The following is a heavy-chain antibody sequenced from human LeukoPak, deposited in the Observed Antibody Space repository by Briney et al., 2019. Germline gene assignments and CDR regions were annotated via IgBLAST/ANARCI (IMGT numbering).Heavy chain of an antibody. CDR1: GFTFTRYD. J-gene: IGHJ4*02. CDR3: ARGKSIFGVVTLDDY. D-gene: IGHD3-3*01. Sequence: TSVKVSCKASGFTFTRYDIYWVLQATGQGLEWIGWMNPNSGNTGYAQKFQGRVTITKNTSISTAYMELSSLRSEDTAVYYCARGKSIFGVVTLDDYWGQGTLVTVSS. CDR2: MNPNSGNT. V-gene: IGHV1-8*03.